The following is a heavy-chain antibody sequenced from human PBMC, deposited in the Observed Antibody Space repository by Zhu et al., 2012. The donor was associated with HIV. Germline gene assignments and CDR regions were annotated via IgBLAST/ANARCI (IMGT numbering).Heavy chain of an antibody. J-gene: IGHJ4*02. V-gene: IGHV4-59*02. CDR3: ARRGYTYDNFDS. CDR2: IYHSGSS. D-gene: IGHD5-18*01. CDR1: GDSVTSYY. Sequence: QVQLQESGPGLVKPSETLSLTCTVSGDSVTSYYWSWIRQPPGKGLEWIGYIYHSGSSISNPSLKSRIIMSIDTSKNQLSLNLRSVTTSDTAVYYCARRGYTYDNFDSWGQGTLVTASS.